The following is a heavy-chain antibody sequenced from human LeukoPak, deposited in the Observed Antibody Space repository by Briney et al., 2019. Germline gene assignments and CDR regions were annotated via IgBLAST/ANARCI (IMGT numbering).Heavy chain of an antibody. D-gene: IGHD3-16*02. Sequence: ASVKVSCKASGYTFTGYYMHWVRQAPGKGLEWMGWINTNTGNPTYAQGFTGRFVSSLDTSVSTAYLQISSLKAEDTAVYYCARDYHMITFGGVIVIPAFDYWGQGTLVTVSS. V-gene: IGHV7-4-1*02. CDR3: ARDYHMITFGGVIVIPAFDY. J-gene: IGHJ4*02. CDR1: GYTFTGYY. CDR2: INTNTGNP.